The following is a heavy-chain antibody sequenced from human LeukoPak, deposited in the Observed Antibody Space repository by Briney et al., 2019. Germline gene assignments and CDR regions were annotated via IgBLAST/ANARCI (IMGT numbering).Heavy chain of an antibody. CDR3: ARGGATADDY. J-gene: IGHJ4*02. CDR1: GYSFTGYY. D-gene: IGHD1-26*01. V-gene: IGHV1-18*04. CDR2: ISAYNGNT. Sequence: ASVKVSCKASGYSFTGYYMHWVRQAPGQGLEWMGWISAYNGNTNYAQKLQGRVTMTTDTSTSTAYMELRSLRSDDTAVYYCARGGATADDYWGQGTLVTVSS.